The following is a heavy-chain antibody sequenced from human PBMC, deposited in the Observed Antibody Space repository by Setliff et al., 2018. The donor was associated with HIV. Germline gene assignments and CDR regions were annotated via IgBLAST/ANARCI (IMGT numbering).Heavy chain of an antibody. CDR3: ARGVNSGTYWGYYYYMDV. Sequence: SETLSLTCTVSGGSISSSSSYWGWIRQPPGRGLEWIGSVSYSGSTYYNPSLKSRVTISVDTSKNQFSLRLSSVTAADTAIYYCARGVNSGTYWGYYYYMDVWGKGTTVTVSS. V-gene: IGHV4-39*01. J-gene: IGHJ6*03. CDR1: GGSISSSSSY. CDR2: VSYSGST. D-gene: IGHD1-26*01.